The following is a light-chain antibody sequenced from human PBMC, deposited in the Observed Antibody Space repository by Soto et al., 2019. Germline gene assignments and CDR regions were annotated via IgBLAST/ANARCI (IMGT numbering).Light chain of an antibody. V-gene: IGKV2-30*01. CDR1: HSLLYSDGNTY. Sequence: DVVMTQSPLSLPVTLGQPASISCRSRHSLLYSDGNTYLNWFQQRPGQPTRRLIYKVSNRYSGVPSRFSGSGSGTDFTLKISRVEAEDVAIYYCMDGTRCPYTFGQGTKLEIK. J-gene: IGKJ2*01. CDR2: KVS. CDR3: MDGTRCPYT.